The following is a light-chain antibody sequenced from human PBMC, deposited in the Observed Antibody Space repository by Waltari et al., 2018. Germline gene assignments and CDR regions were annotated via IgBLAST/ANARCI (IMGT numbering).Light chain of an antibody. CDR2: DVN. V-gene: IGLV2-14*03. J-gene: IGLJ1*01. Sequence: QSALTQPDSVSGSPGQSITISCTGTSSDIGAYNFVSWYQKPPGKAPKVLIYDVNNRPSGVSSRFSGSKSGNTASLTISGLQAEDEADYYCSSYTTGSTRYVFGSGTKVTVL. CDR3: SSYTTGSTRYV. CDR1: SSDIGAYNF.